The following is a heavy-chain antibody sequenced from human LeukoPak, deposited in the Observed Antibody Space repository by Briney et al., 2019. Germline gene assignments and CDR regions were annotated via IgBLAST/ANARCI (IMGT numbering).Heavy chain of an antibody. CDR1: GGSFSDYY. V-gene: IGHV4-34*01. CDR3: ARGRGYYDIFTGYFPFRY. Sequence: PSETLSLTCAVYGGSFSDYYWSWIRQPPGKGLEWIGGIIHSGSTNYNPSLKSRVTISVGTSKNQYSLKLSSVTAAETAVYYCARGRGYYDIFTGYFPFRYWGQGTLVTVSS. CDR2: IIHSGST. J-gene: IGHJ4*02. D-gene: IGHD3-9*01.